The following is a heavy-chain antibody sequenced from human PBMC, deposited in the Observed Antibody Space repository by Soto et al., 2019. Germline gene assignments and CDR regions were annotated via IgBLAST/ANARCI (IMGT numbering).Heavy chain of an antibody. D-gene: IGHD3-16*01. J-gene: IGHJ4*02. CDR1: AFTFGSFT. CDR2: ISSSSAYI. V-gene: IGHV3-21*06. Sequence: EVHLVEAGGGLVKPGESLTLSCAASAFTFGSFTLNWVRQAPGKGLEWVSSISSSSAYIYYAESVKGRFTISRDNARSTLYLQMNSLRLDDTAVYFCARDGLTFGGDWGQGTLVAASS. CDR3: ARDGLTFGGD.